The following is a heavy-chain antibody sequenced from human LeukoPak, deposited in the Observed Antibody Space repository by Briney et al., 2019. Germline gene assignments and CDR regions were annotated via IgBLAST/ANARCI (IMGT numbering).Heavy chain of an antibody. J-gene: IGHJ4*02. V-gene: IGHV1-46*01. CDR1: GYTFTSYY. D-gene: IGHD6-19*01. CDR2: INPSGGST. CDR3: ARISTVTSGSDAFDY. Sequence: GASVKVSCEASGYTFTSYYMHWVRQAPGQGLEWMGIINPSGGSTSYAQKFQGRVTMTRDTSTSTVYMELSSLRPEDTAVYYCARISTVTSGSDAFDYWGQGTLVTVSS.